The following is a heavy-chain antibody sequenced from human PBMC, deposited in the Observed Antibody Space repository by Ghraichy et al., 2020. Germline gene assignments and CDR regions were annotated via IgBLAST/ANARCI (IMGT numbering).Heavy chain of an antibody. D-gene: IGHD2-8*02. CDR1: GGSISSYY. CDR3: ARGLVTWYYFDY. CDR2: IYYSGST. J-gene: IGHJ4*02. V-gene: IGHV4-59*01. Sequence: SETLSLTCTVSGGSISSYYWSWIRQPPGKGLEWIGYIYYSGSTNYNPSLKSRVTISVDTSKNQFSLKLSSVTAADTAVYYCARGLVTWYYFDYWGQGTLVTVSS.